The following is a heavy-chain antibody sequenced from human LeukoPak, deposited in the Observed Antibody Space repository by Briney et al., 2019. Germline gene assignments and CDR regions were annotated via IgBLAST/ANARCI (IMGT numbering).Heavy chain of an antibody. V-gene: IGHV4-34*01. D-gene: IGHD3-10*01. Sequence: PSETLSLTCAVYGGSFSGYYWSWIRQPPGKGLEWIGEINHSGSTNCNPSLKSRVTISVDTSKNQFSLKLSPVTAADTAVYYCARGSGEVTYYYGSGSYFPPYYFDHWGQGTLVTVSS. CDR3: ARGSGEVTYYYGSGSYFPPYYFDH. CDR2: INHSGST. CDR1: GGSFSGYY. J-gene: IGHJ4*02.